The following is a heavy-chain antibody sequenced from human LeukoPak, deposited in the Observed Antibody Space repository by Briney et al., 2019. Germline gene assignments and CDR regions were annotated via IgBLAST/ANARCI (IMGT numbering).Heavy chain of an antibody. J-gene: IGHJ4*02. CDR2: ISGSGGST. Sequence: LSGGSLRLSCAASGFIFSSYAMSWVRQAPGKGLEWVSTISGSGGSTYYADSVKGRFTISRDNSKNTVYLQMNSLRAEDTAVYYCVRERGSTNSYTLPFDYWGQGTLVTVSS. CDR3: VRERGSTNSYTLPFDY. V-gene: IGHV3-23*01. CDR1: GFIFSSYA. D-gene: IGHD6-13*01.